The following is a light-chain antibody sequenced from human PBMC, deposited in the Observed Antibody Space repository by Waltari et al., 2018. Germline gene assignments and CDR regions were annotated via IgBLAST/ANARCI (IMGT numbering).Light chain of an antibody. CDR1: GSAVGASDY. Sequence: QSALTQPASVSGSPGQSITISCSGVGSAVGASDYVSWHQHHPGKAPQVISYDVTNRPSGVSDRFSASTSANTASLTISRLQPDDEADYYCSSQTLDGLVLFGGGTRLTVL. CDR3: SSQTLDGLVL. J-gene: IGLJ2*01. V-gene: IGLV2-14*03. CDR2: DVT.